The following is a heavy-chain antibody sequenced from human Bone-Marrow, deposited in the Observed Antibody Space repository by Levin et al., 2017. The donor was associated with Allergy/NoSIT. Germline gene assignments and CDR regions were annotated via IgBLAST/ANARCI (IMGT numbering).Heavy chain of an antibody. CDR2: ISSSSSTI. J-gene: IGHJ5*02. CDR3: ARDPRWAAAGP. Sequence: SLLLSFSSSFFPFLLSLLNWVRQAPGKGLEWVSYISSSSSTIYYADSVKGRFTLSRDHAKNSLYLQMNSLRAEDTAVYYCARDPRWAAAGPWGQGTLVTVSS. V-gene: IGHV3-48*04. D-gene: IGHD6-13*01. CDR1: FFPFLLSL.